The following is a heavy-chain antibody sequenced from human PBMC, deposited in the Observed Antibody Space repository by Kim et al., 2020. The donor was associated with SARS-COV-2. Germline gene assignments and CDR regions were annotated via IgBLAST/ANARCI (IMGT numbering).Heavy chain of an antibody. CDR2: TRNKANSYTT. Sequence: GGSLRLSCAASGFTFSDHYIDWVRQAPGKGLEWVGRTRNKANSYTTEYAASVKGRFTISRDDSKNSLYLQMNSLKTEDTAVYYCARVYVEGSWYGGGYYYYYMDVWGKGTTVTVSS. V-gene: IGHV3-72*01. J-gene: IGHJ6*03. D-gene: IGHD6-13*01. CDR3: ARVYVEGSWYGGGYYYYYMDV. CDR1: GFTFSDHY.